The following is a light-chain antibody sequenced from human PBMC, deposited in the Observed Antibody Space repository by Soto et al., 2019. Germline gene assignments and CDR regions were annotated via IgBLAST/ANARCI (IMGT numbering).Light chain of an antibody. Sequence: EIVLTHSPATLSLSPGEIATLSCGASQSVSLSLAWYQQKPGQAPRLLIYDASKRASGFPARFSGSGSGTDFTLTISSLEPEDFAVYYCQERTGWPPWTFGQGTKVDIK. J-gene: IGKJ1*01. V-gene: IGKV3-11*01. CDR3: QERTGWPPWT. CDR1: QSVSLS. CDR2: DAS.